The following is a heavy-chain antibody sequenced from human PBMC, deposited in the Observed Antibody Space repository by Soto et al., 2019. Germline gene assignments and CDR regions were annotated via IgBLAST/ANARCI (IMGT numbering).Heavy chain of an antibody. CDR1: GGTFSSYA. J-gene: IGHJ3*02. CDR3: ARVILGSGYCSGGSCHDAFDI. CDR2: IIPIFGTA. V-gene: IGHV1-69*01. Sequence: QVQLVQSGAEVKKPGSSVKVSCKASGGTFSSYAISWVRQAPGQGLEWMGGIIPIFGTANYAQKFQGRVTITADESTSTAYMELSSLRSEDTAVYYCARVILGSGYCSGGSCHDAFDIWGQGTMVTVSS. D-gene: IGHD2-15*01.